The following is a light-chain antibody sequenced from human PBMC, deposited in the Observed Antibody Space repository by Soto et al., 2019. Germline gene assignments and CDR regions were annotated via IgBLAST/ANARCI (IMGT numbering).Light chain of an antibody. Sequence: EIVLTQSPGTLSLSPGARATLSCRASQSVSSNLAWYQQKPGQAPRLLTYGASTRATGIPARFSGSGSGTEFTLTISSLQSEDFGVYYCQQYNKWPRTFGQGTKVDIK. J-gene: IGKJ1*01. CDR1: QSVSSN. V-gene: IGKV3-15*01. CDR2: GAS. CDR3: QQYNKWPRT.